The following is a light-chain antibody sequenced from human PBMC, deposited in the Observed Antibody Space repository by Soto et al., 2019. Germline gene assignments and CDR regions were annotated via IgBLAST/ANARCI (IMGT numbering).Light chain of an antibody. J-gene: IGLJ3*02. CDR2: DVN. CDR1: SSDVGSYNL. CDR3: CSYAGSSTWV. V-gene: IGLV2-23*02. Sequence: QSALTQPASVSGSPGQSITISCTGTSSDVGSYNLVSWYQQHPGKAPKLVIYDVNKRPSGVSNRFSGSKSGNTASLTISGLQAEDEADYYCCSYAGSSTWVSGGGTKLTVL.